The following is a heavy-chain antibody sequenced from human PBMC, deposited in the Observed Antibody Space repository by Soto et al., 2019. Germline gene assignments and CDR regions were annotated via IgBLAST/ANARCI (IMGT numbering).Heavy chain of an antibody. CDR2: MYYSGST. J-gene: IGHJ6*03. D-gene: IGHD4-17*01. V-gene: IGHV4-39*01. Sequence: SETLSLTCTISGDSISTSSYYWAWIRQPPGKGLEWIGSMYYSGSTYNNPSLKSRVTMSVDTPKNQFSLKLSSVTAADTAVYYCARGGRTVTMDYYYYMDVWGKGTTVTVSS. CDR1: GDSISTSSYY. CDR3: ARGGRTVTMDYYYYMDV.